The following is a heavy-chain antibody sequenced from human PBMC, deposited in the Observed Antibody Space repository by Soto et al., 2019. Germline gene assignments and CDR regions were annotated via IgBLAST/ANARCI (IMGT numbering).Heavy chain of an antibody. CDR2: IYYSGST. D-gene: IGHD3-16*01. CDR3: ASHTYTTYFDY. CDR1: GGSISSSSYY. Sequence: QLQLQESGPGLVKPSETLSLTCTVSGGSISSSSYYWGWIRQPPGKGLEWIGSIYYSGSTYYNPSLKSRVTISVDTXXXXXSXXLXXXXXXXXXVXYCASHTYTTYFDYWGQGTLVTVSS. J-gene: IGHJ4*02. V-gene: IGHV4-39*01.